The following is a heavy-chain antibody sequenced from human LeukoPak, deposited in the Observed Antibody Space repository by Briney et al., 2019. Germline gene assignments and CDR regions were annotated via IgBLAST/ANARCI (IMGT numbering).Heavy chain of an antibody. J-gene: IGHJ6*03. CDR1: GFTFSSYG. V-gene: IGHV3-33*06. Sequence: GGSLRLSCAASGFTFSSYGMHWVRQAPGKGLEWVAVIWYDGSNKYYADSVKGRFTISRDNPKNTLYLQMNSLRAEDTAVYYCAKESGHNWNYAAFDYYYYMDVWGKGTTVTVSS. CDR3: AKESGHNWNYAAFDYYYYMDV. CDR2: IWYDGSNK. D-gene: IGHD1-7*01.